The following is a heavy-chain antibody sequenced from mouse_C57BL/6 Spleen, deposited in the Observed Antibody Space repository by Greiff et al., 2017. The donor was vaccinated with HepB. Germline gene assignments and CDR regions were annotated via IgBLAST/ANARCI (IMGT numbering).Heavy chain of an antibody. CDR1: GYTFTSYW. Sequence: VQLQQPGAELVRPGSSVKLSCKASGYTFTSYWMDWVKQRPGQGLEWIGNIYPSDSETHYNQKFKDKATLTVDKSSSTAYMQLSSLTSEDSAVYYCARSDTYYGSSYHYFDYWGQGTTLTVSS. D-gene: IGHD1-1*01. J-gene: IGHJ2*01. V-gene: IGHV1-61*01. CDR3: ARSDTYYGSSYHYFDY. CDR2: IYPSDSET.